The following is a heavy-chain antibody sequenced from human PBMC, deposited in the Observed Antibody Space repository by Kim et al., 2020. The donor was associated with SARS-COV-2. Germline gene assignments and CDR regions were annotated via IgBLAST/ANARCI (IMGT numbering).Heavy chain of an antibody. CDR1: GGSISSGGYY. CDR3: ARADTIFGVVIDAFDI. V-gene: IGHV4-31*03. J-gene: IGHJ3*02. D-gene: IGHD3-3*01. Sequence: SETLSLTCTVSGGSISSGGYYWSWIRQHPGKGLEWIGYIYYSGSTYYNASLKSRVTISVDTSKNQFSLKLSSVTAADTAVYYCARADTIFGVVIDAFDIWGQGTMVTVSS. CDR2: IYYSGST.